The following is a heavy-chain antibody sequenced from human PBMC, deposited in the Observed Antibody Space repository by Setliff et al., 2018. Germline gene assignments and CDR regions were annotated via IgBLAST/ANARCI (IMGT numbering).Heavy chain of an antibody. CDR1: GGSFSGYY. Sequence: SETLSLTCVVYGGSFSGYYWTWVRQPPGKGLEWIGEIYHSGSINYNPSLKSRVTMSVDKSKNQFSLKLTSVTAADTAVYYCARGLEGEDYFYYMDVWGKGNTVTVSS. V-gene: IGHV4-34*01. D-gene: IGHD2-21*01. J-gene: IGHJ6*03. CDR2: IYHSGSI. CDR3: ARGLEGEDYFYYMDV.